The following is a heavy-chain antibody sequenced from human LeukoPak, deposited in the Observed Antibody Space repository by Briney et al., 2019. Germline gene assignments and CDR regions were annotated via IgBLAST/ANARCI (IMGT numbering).Heavy chain of an antibody. V-gene: IGHV1-2*02. CDR2: INPNSGGT. D-gene: IGHD6-13*01. CDR3: ARGGGCFDSSSCVYYYYYMDV. CDR1: GYTFTGYY. Sequence: ASVKVSCKASGYTFTGYYMHWVRQAPGQRLEWMGWINPNSGGTNYAQKFQGRVTMTRDTSISTAYMELSRLRSDDTAVYYCARGGGCFDSSSCVYYYYYMDVWGKGTTVTVSS. J-gene: IGHJ6*03.